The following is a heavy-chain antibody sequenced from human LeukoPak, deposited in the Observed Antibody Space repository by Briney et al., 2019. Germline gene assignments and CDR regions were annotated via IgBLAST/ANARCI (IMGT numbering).Heavy chain of an antibody. D-gene: IGHD1-26*01. Sequence: RASVKVSCKASGYTFTSYGISWVRQAPGQGLEWMGWISAYNGNTNYAQKLQGRVTMTTDTSTSTAYMELSSLRSEDTAVYYCATTPSGSYFLQHWGQGTLVTVSS. CDR3: ATTPSGSYFLQH. CDR2: ISAYNGNT. V-gene: IGHV1-18*01. CDR1: GYTFTSYG. J-gene: IGHJ1*01.